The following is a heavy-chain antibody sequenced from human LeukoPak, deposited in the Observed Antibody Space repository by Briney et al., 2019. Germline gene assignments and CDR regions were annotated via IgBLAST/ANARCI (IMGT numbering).Heavy chain of an antibody. Sequence: TSETLSLTCTVSGASTASHYWTWLRQPPGKELEWIAYMFDTVSTKSNPSLKSRLTLSVDTSKKQLSLRLSSVTAADTAVYYCATIERGSTYGYIDFWGQGIKVTVSS. CDR1: GASTASHY. J-gene: IGHJ4*02. CDR2: MFDTVST. V-gene: IGHV4-59*11. D-gene: IGHD5-18*01. CDR3: ATIERGSTYGYIDF.